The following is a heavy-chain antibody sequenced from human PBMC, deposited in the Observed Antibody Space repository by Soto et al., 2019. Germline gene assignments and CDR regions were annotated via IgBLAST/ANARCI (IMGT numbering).Heavy chain of an antibody. CDR1: GFTFSDYW. Sequence: LRLSCAASGFTFSDYWMTWVRQAPGKGLEWVAKIKPDGSERYCVDSVRGRFTISRDNAKNSLYLQINSLRAEDTAVYHCAKGSGWFDPWGQGTLVTVSS. D-gene: IGHD1-26*01. J-gene: IGHJ5*02. CDR2: IKPDGSER. V-gene: IGHV3-7*03. CDR3: AKGSGWFDP.